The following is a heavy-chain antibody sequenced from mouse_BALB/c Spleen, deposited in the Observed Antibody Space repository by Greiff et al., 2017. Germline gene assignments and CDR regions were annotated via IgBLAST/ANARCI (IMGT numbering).Heavy chain of an antibody. D-gene: IGHD2-3*01. CDR2: ISSGSSTI. CDR3: ARRMFYDGYYVGYAMDD. V-gene: IGHV5-17*02. CDR1: GFTFSSFG. Sequence: EVHLVESGGGLVQPGGSRKLSCAASGFTFSSFGMHWVRQAPEKGLEWVAYISSGSSTIYYADTVKGRFTISRDNPKNTLFLQMTSLRSEDTAMYYCARRMFYDGYYVGYAMDDWGQGTSVTVSS. J-gene: IGHJ4*01.